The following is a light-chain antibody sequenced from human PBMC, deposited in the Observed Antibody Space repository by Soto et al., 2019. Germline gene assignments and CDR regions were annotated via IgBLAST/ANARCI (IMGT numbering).Light chain of an antibody. V-gene: IGKV1-5*03. Sequence: DIQMTQSPSTLSGSVGDRVTITCRASQTISSWLAWYQQKPGKAPKLLIYKASTLKSGVPSRFSGRGSGTEFTLTISSLQPDDFATYYCQHYNSYSEAFGQGTKVDTK. CDR3: QHYNSYSEA. J-gene: IGKJ1*01. CDR1: QTISSW. CDR2: KAS.